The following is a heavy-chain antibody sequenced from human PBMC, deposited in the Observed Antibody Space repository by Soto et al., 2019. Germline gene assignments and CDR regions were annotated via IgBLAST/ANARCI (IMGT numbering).Heavy chain of an antibody. CDR3: AKSPYDSSGSFDY. J-gene: IGHJ4*02. Sequence: GGSLKLSCATAGFTFSRYGMHWVRQAPGKGLEWVAVISYDGSSKYYADSVKGRFTISRDNSKNTLYLQMNSLRAEDTAVYYCAKSPYDSSGSFDYWGQGTLVTVSS. CDR2: ISYDGSSK. V-gene: IGHV3-30*18. D-gene: IGHD3-22*01. CDR1: GFTFSRYG.